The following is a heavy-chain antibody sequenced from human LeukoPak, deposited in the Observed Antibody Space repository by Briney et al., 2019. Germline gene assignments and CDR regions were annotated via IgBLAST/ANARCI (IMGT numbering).Heavy chain of an antibody. V-gene: IGHV4-59*01. J-gene: IGHJ3*02. D-gene: IGHD2-2*01. CDR2: IYYSGST. CDR1: GGSISSYY. Sequence: SETLSLTCTVSGGSISSYYWSWIRQPPGKGLEWIGYIYYSGSTNYNPSLKSRVTTSVDTSKNQFSLKLSSVTAADTAVYYCARDPYCSSTSCHEDAFDIWGQGTMVTVSS. CDR3: ARDPYCSSTSCHEDAFDI.